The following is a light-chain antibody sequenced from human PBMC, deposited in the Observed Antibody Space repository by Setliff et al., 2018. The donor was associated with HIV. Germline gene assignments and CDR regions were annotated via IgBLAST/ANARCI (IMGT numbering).Light chain of an antibody. CDR3: QQYYRTPET. Sequence: DIVMTQFPESLAGSLGESATINCTSSQSVFYSSYNKNFLAWYQQKPGQAPKLLIYWASTRESGIPDRFSGSGSGTDFTLTITTLQAEDVAVYYCQQYYRTPETFGQ. J-gene: IGKJ1*01. V-gene: IGKV4-1*01. CDR2: WAS. CDR1: QSVFYSSYNKNF.